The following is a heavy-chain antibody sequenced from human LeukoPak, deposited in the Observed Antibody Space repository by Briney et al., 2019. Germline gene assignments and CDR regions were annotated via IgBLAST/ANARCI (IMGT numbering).Heavy chain of an antibody. Sequence: ASVKVTCKASGYTFTNYGISWVRQAPGQGLEWMGWISTYNGNTNYAQKFQGRVTMTRDTSISTAYMELSRLRSDDTAVYYCASIAVATFDYWGQGTLVTVS. J-gene: IGHJ4*02. V-gene: IGHV1-18*01. D-gene: IGHD6-19*01. CDR3: ASIAVATFDY. CDR2: ISTYNGNT. CDR1: GYTFTNYG.